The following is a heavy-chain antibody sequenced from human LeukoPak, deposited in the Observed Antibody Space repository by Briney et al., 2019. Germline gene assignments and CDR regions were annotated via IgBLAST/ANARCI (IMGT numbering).Heavy chain of an antibody. Sequence: GGSLRLSCAASGFTFSSFAMSWVRQAPGKGLEWVSAISVSGNTYHADSVKGRFTISRDSSKNTLYLQMNRLRAEDAAVYYCAKAPVTTCSGAYCYPFDYWGQGTLVTVSS. D-gene: IGHD2-21*01. CDR2: ISVSGNT. V-gene: IGHV3-23*01. CDR3: AKAPVTTCSGAYCYPFDY. J-gene: IGHJ4*02. CDR1: GFTFSSFA.